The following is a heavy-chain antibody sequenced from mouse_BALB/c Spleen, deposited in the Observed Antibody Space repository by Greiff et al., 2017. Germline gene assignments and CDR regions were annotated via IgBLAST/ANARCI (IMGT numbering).Heavy chain of an antibody. V-gene: IGHV1-15*01. D-gene: IGHD1-2*01. CDR2: IDPETGGT. CDR1: GYTFTDYE. Sequence: QVQLQQSGAELVRPGASVTLSCKASGYTFTDYEMHWVKQTPVHGLEWIGAIDPETGGTAYNQKFKGKATLTADKSSSTAYMELRSLTSEDSAVYYYTRGGTTAAWFAYWGQGTLVTVSA. CDR3: TRGGTTAAWFAY. J-gene: IGHJ3*01.